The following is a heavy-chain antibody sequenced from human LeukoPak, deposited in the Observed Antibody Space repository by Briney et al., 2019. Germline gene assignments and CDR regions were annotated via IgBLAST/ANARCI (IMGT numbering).Heavy chain of an antibody. CDR2: INHSGST. Sequence: SETLSLTCAVYGGSCSGYYWSWIRQPPGKGLEWIGEINHSGSTNYNPSLKSRVTISVDTSKNQFSLKLSSVTAADTAVYYCAREVRDYGDSNYYFDCWGQGTLVTVSS. V-gene: IGHV4-34*01. D-gene: IGHD4-17*01. J-gene: IGHJ4*02. CDR1: GGSCSGYY. CDR3: AREVRDYGDSNYYFDC.